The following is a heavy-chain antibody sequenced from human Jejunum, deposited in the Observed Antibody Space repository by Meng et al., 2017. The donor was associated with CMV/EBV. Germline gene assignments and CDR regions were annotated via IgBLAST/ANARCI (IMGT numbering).Heavy chain of an antibody. D-gene: IGHD4-23*01. CDR1: GLTFSDNV. Sequence: VESGGGLVKPGGSLRLACAASGLTFSDNVMTWVRQAPGKGLEWVSTITESGDTTSYADSLKGRFTISRDNSKNTLYLQMNGLRADDTAIYYCAKEWGAQLLPDYWGQGTLVTVSS. CDR2: ITESGDTT. J-gene: IGHJ4*02. CDR3: AKEWGAQLLPDY. V-gene: IGHV3-23*04.